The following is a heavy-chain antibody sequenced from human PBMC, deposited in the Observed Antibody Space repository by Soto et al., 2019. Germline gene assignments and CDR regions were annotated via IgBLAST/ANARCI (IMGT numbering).Heavy chain of an antibody. Sequence: SETLSLTCTVSGGSISSGGYYWSWIRQHPGKGLEWIGYIYYSGSTYYNPSLKSRVTISVDTSKNQFSLKLSSVTAADTAVYYCARDYEGYCSGGSCRYFDYWGQGTLVTVSS. J-gene: IGHJ4*02. V-gene: IGHV4-31*03. CDR3: ARDYEGYCSGGSCRYFDY. CDR1: GGSISSGGYY. D-gene: IGHD2-15*01. CDR2: IYYSGST.